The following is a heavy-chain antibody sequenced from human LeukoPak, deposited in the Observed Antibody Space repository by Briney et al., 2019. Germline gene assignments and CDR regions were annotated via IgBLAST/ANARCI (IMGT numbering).Heavy chain of an antibody. CDR1: GFTFSSYS. D-gene: IGHD4-23*01. Sequence: KPGGSLRLSCAASGFTFSSYSMNWVRQAPGKGLESVSSISSSSSYIYYADSVKGRFTISRDNAKNSLYLQMNSLRAEDTAVYYCARATVARDTASDCWGQGTLVTVSS. J-gene: IGHJ4*02. CDR2: ISSSSSYI. CDR3: ARATVARDTASDC. V-gene: IGHV3-21*01.